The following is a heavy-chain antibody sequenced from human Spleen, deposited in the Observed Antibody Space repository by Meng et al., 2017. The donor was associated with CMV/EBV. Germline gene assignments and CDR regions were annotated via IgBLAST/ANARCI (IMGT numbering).Heavy chain of an antibody. J-gene: IGHJ5*02. CDR2: TYYRSKWYN. CDR1: GDSVSSNSAA. Sequence: GDSVSSNSAAWNWIRQSPSRGLEWLGRTYYRSKWYNDYAVSVKSRITINPDTSKDQFSLQLNSVTPEDTAVYYCASNLGTTGWFDPWGQGTLVTVSS. D-gene: IGHD7-27*01. CDR3: ASNLGTTGWFDP. V-gene: IGHV6-1*01.